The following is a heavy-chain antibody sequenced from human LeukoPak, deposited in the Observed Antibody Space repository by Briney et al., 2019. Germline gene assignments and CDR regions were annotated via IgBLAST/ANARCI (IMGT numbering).Heavy chain of an antibody. D-gene: IGHD1-1*01. CDR1: GFSVGGNS. J-gene: IGHJ3*02. V-gene: IGHV3-53*01. CDR3: ARDRRRLRGMNGDGDAFDI. Sequence: GGSLRLSCAASGFSVGGNSISWVRQAPGKGLEWVSLIYSAGSILHADSVKGRFTMSRDNSRNTLDLQMNSLRVEDTAVYFCARDRRRLRGMNGDGDAFDIWGQGTMVTVSS. CDR2: IYSAGSI.